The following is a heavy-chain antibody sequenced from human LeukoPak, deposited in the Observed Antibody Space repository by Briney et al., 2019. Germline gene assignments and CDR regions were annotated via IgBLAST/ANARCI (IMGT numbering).Heavy chain of an antibody. D-gene: IGHD1-14*01. CDR1: GYTFTSYY. Sequence: ASVKVSCKASGYTFTSYYMHWVRQAPGQGLEWMGIINPSGGSTSYTQKFQGRVTMTRDTSTSTVYMELSSLRSEDTAVYYCARDRTNNWFDPWGQGTLVTVSS. V-gene: IGHV1-46*01. CDR2: INPSGGST. J-gene: IGHJ5*02. CDR3: ARDRTNNWFDP.